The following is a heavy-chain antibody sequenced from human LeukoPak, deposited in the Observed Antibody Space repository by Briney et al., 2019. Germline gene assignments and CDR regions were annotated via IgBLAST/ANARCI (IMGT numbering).Heavy chain of an antibody. CDR1: GFTFSSYS. V-gene: IGHV3-21*01. CDR3: AASPGIAAAGTG. Sequence: NPGGSLRLSCAASGFTFSSYSMNWVRQAPGKGLEWVSSISSSSSYIYYADSVKGRFTISRDNAKNSLYLQMNSLRAEDTAVYYCAASPGIAAAGTGGGQGTLVTVSS. D-gene: IGHD6-13*01. CDR2: ISSSSSYI. J-gene: IGHJ4*02.